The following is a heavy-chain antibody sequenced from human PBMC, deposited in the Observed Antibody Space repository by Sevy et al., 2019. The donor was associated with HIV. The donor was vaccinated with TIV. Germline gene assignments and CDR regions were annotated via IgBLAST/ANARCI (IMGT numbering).Heavy chain of an antibody. V-gene: IGHV4-39*01. CDR3: ATPLPSGWYEGTGGYFDL. J-gene: IGHJ2*01. Sequence: SETLSLTCTISGGSISSSSYYWGWIRQPPGKGLEWMGSLYSTGATSYNPSLESRVTVSAETSRNRFYLKLDSVSAADSAVYYCATPLPSGWYEGTGGYFDLWGRGTLVTVSS. D-gene: IGHD6-19*01. CDR1: GGSISSSSYY. CDR2: LYSTGAT.